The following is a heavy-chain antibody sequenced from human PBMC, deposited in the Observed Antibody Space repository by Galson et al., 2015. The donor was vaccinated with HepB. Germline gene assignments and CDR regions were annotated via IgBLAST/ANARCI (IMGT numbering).Heavy chain of an antibody. D-gene: IGHD2-2*03. CDR2: ISAYNGNT. CDR3: ARDGYCSSTSCYQRNYYYYGMDV. V-gene: IGHV1-18*01. Sequence: SVKVSCKASGYTFTSYGISWVRQAPGQGLEWMGWISAYNGNTNYAQKLQGRVTMTTDTSTSTAYMELRSLRSDDTAVYYCARDGYCSSTSCYQRNYYYYGMDVWGQGTTVTVSS. J-gene: IGHJ6*02. CDR1: GYTFTSYG.